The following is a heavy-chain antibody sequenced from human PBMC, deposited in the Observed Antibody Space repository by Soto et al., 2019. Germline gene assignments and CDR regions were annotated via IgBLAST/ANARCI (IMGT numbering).Heavy chain of an antibody. CDR2: ISGSGGST. D-gene: IGHD4-17*01. CDR3: AKASHDYGDYTVDY. J-gene: IGHJ4*02. CDR1: GFKFVSYA. Sequence: GLIRHPKTASGFKFVSYAMSWVRQDPGKGLEWVSAISGSGGSTYYADSVKGRFTISRDNSKNTLYLQMNSLRAEDTAVYYCAKASHDYGDYTVDYWGQGTLVTVSS. V-gene: IGHV3-23*01.